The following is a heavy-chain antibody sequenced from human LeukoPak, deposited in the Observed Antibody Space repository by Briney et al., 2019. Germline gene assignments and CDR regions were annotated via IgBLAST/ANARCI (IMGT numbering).Heavy chain of an antibody. Sequence: KASETLSLTCTVSGGSISSGGYYWSWIRQHPGKGLEWIGYIYYSGSTYYNPSLKSRVTISVDTSKNQFSLKLSSVTAADTAVYYCARDRTAAEWLLYGTGNWFDPWGQGTLVTVSS. CDR1: GGSISSGGYY. J-gene: IGHJ5*02. V-gene: IGHV4-31*03. CDR3: ARDRTAAEWLLYGTGNWFDP. D-gene: IGHD3-3*01. CDR2: IYYSGST.